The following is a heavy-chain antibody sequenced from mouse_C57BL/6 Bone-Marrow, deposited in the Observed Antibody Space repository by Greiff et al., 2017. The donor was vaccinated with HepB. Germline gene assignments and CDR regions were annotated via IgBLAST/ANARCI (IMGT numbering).Heavy chain of an antibody. CDR1: GYTFTDYE. CDR3: TPTVVAWGYYAMDY. V-gene: IGHV1-15*01. D-gene: IGHD1-1*01. J-gene: IGHJ4*01. CDR2: IDPETGGT. Sequence: VQLQQSGAELVRPGASVTLSCKASGYTFTDYEMHWVKQTPVHGLEWIGAIDPETGGTAYNQKFKGKAILTADKSSSTAYMELRSLTSEDSGVYYCTPTVVAWGYYAMDYWGQGTSVTVSS.